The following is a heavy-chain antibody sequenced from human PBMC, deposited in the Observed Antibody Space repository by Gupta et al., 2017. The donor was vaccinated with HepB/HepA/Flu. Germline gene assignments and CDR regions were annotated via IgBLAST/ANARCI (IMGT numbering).Heavy chain of an antibody. V-gene: IGHV3-49*04. Sequence: EVQLVESGGGLVQPGRSLRLSCTASGFTLGDYAMSRVRQAPGKGLEWVGFIRSKAYGGTTEYAASVKGRFTISRDDSKSIAYLQMNSLKTEDTAVYYCTRQGEVVRGVMVAEARPGDYWGQGTLVTVSS. CDR3: TRQGEVVRGVMVAEARPGDY. CDR1: GFTLGDYA. CDR2: IRSKAYGGTT. J-gene: IGHJ4*02. D-gene: IGHD3-10*01.